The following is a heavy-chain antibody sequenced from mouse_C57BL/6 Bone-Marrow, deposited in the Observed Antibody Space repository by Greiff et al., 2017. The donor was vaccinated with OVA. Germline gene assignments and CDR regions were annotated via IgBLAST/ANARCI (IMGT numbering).Heavy chain of an antibody. V-gene: IGHV1-15*01. J-gene: IGHJ2*01. CDR3: TRTHYSNYFDY. CDR2: IDPETGGT. Sequence: VQLQQSGAELVRPGASVTLSCTASGYTFTDYEMHWVKQTPVHGLEWIGAIDPETGGTAYNQKFEGKAILTADKSSSTAYMELRSLTSEDSAVYYCTRTHYSNYFDYWGQGTTLTVSS. D-gene: IGHD2-5*01. CDR1: GYTFTDYE.